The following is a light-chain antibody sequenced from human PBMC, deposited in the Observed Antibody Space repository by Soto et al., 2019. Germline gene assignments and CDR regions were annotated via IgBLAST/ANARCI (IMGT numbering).Light chain of an antibody. Sequence: AIQMTQSPSSLSASVGDRVTITCRASQDIRNDLGWYQQKPGKAPKLLIYAASSLQSEVPSRFSGSGSGTDFTLTISSLQPEDFATHFCLQDHGFPLAFGGGTKVEIK. CDR3: LQDHGFPLA. J-gene: IGKJ4*01. CDR1: QDIRND. V-gene: IGKV1-6*01. CDR2: AAS.